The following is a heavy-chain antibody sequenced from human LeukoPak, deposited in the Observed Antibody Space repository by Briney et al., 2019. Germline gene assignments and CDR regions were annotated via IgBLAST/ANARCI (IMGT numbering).Heavy chain of an antibody. CDR1: GLTFSIYR. CDR2: IRYDGSNK. Sequence: GGSLRLSCAASGLTFSIYRMHGVRQAPDKGLEWVAFIRYDGSNKYYADSVKGRFTISRDNSKNTLYLQMNSLRAEDTAVYYCAREDASSWDYWGQGILVTVSS. CDR3: AREDASSWDY. J-gene: IGHJ4*02. V-gene: IGHV3-30*02. D-gene: IGHD6-13*01.